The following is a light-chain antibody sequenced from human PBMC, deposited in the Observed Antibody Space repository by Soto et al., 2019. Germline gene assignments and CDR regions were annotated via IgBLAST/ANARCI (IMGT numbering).Light chain of an antibody. V-gene: IGKV2-28*01. CDR3: MQALQTPPWT. J-gene: IGKJ1*01. Sequence: DIVMPQSPLSLPVTPGEPASISCRSSQSLLHSNGYNYLDWYLPKPGQSPQLLIYLGSNRASGVPDRFSGSGSGTDFTLKISRVEAEDVGVYYCMQALQTPPWTFGQGTKVEIK. CDR2: LGS. CDR1: QSLLHSNGYNY.